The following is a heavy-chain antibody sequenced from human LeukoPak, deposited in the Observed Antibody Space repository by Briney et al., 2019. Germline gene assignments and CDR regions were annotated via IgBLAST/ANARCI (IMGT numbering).Heavy chain of an antibody. CDR2: LYYSGST. CDR3: ARQRRPVTGYYYYMDV. J-gene: IGHJ6*03. V-gene: IGHV4-30-4*07. D-gene: IGHD2-21*02. Sequence: PSETLSLTCAVSGGSFSSGDYSWSWIRQPPGKGLEWIGYLYYSGSTYYNPSLKSRVTISVDTSKNQFSLKLSSVTAADTAVYYCARQRRPVTGYYYYMDVWGKGTTVTVSS. CDR1: GGSFSSGDYS.